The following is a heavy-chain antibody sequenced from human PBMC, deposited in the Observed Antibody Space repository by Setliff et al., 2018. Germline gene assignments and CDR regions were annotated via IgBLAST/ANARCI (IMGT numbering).Heavy chain of an antibody. J-gene: IGHJ4*02. CDR2: IYYGGTT. CDR3: ARYTSSWHDY. CDR1: GGSISGHW. Sequence: PSETLSLTCTVSGGSISGHWWNWMRQSPGKGLEWIGSIYYGGTTNYNPSLRTRVTISGDTSKNQLSLKLTSVTAADTAVYYCARYTSSWHDYWGQGTLVTVSS. D-gene: IGHD6-13*01. V-gene: IGHV4-59*11.